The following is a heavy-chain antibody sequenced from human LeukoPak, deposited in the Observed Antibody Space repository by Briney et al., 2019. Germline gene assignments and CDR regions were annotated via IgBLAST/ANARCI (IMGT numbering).Heavy chain of an antibody. CDR2: IYYSGST. Sequence: SETLSLTCTVSGGSISSSSYYWGWIRQPPGKGLEWIGSIYYSGSTYYNPSLKSRVTISVDTSKNQFSLKLSSVTAADKAVYYCARTRVLRYFDWFPPRVWGKGTTVTVSS. J-gene: IGHJ6*04. D-gene: IGHD3-9*01. CDR3: ARTRVLRYFDWFPPRV. CDR1: GGSISSSSYY. V-gene: IGHV4-39*07.